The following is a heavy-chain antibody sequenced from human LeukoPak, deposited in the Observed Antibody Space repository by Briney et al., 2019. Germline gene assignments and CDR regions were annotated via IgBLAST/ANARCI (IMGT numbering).Heavy chain of an antibody. CDR2: INQDGSEK. V-gene: IGHV3-7*01. J-gene: IGHJ4*02. Sequence: GGSLRLSSAASGFTYSTYWMSCVRQAPGKGLEWVANINQDGSEKYYVDSVRGRFTISRDNAKNSLYLQMNSLRVEDTAVYYCARNAPFDYWGQGTLVTVSS. CDR3: ARNAPFDY. CDR1: GFTYSTYW.